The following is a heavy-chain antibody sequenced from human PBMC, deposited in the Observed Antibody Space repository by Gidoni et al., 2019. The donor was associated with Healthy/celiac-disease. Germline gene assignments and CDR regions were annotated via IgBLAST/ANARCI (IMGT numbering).Heavy chain of an antibody. J-gene: IGHJ4*02. Sequence: EVQLVESGGGWVKPGGSLRLSCAASGFTFINAWMSWVRQAQGKGLEWVGRIKSKTDGGTTDYAEPVKGKFTISRDDSKNTLYLQINSLKTEDTAVYYCTTERIAAAGIWGYFDYWGQGTLVTVSS. CDR1: GFTFINAW. CDR2: IKSKTDGGTT. D-gene: IGHD6-13*01. V-gene: IGHV3-15*01. CDR3: TTERIAAAGIWGYFDY.